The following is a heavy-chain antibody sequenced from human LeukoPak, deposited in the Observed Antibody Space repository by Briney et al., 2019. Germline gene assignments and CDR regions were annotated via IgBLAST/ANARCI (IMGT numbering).Heavy chain of an antibody. D-gene: IGHD6-6*01. J-gene: IGHJ4*02. CDR1: GFTFRNYG. CDR2: ISSSSSNI. V-gene: IGHV3-48*04. CDR3: ARGGAARPDY. Sequence: WGSLRLSGAASGFTFRNYGMNWVRQVPGKGLEWVSYISSSSSNIAYADSLKGRFTISRDNVQNSLYLQINSLRVEDTSVYYCARGGAARPDYWGQGTLVTVSS.